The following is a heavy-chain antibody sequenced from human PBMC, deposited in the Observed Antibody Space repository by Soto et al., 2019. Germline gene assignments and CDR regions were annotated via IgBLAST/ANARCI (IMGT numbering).Heavy chain of an antibody. D-gene: IGHD5-12*01. V-gene: IGHV3-11*01. CDR1: GFTFSDYC. Sequence: PGGSLRLSCAASGFTFSDYCMSWIRQAPGKGLEWVSYISISGSTIYYADSVKGRFTISRDNAKNTLYLQMNSLRVDDTAVYYCAKRRGAEMATRDLDYWGQGTLVTVSS. CDR2: ISISGSTI. J-gene: IGHJ4*02. CDR3: AKRRGAEMATRDLDY.